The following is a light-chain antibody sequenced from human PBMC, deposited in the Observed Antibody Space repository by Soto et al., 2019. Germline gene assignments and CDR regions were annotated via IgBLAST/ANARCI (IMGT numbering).Light chain of an antibody. CDR3: SSYAGSSNLV. CDR2: EVT. Sequence: QSALTQPPSASGSPGQSVTISCTGTNNDIGGYNYVSWYQHHPGKAPQLIIYEVTTRPSGVLNRFSGSKSGNTASLTVAGLQTYDEAEYFCSSYAGSSNLVFGTGTKLTVL. CDR1: NNDIGGYNY. V-gene: IGLV2-8*01. J-gene: IGLJ1*01.